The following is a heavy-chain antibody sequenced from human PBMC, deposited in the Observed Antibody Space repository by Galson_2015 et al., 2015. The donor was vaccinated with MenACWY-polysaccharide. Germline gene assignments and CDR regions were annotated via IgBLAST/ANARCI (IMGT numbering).Heavy chain of an antibody. V-gene: IGHV4-4*07. CDR2: FYTSGST. CDR3: ASSGYQNWFDP. CDR1: GGSISSYY. J-gene: IGHJ5*02. Sequence: QVQLQESDPGLVKPSETLSLTCTVSGGSISSYYWSWIRQPAGKGLEWLGRFYTSGSTNYNPSLKSRVTMSVDTSKNQFSLKLSSVTAADTAVYYCASSGYQNWFDPWGQGTLVTVSS. D-gene: IGHD5-12*01.